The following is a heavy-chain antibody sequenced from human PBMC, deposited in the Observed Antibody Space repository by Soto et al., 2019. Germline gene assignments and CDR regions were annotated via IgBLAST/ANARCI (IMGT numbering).Heavy chain of an antibody. D-gene: IGHD3-22*01. Sequence: EVQLVESGGGLVQPGGSLRLSCAASGFTFSSYEMNWVRQAPGKGLEWVSYISSSGSTIYYADSVKGRFTISRDNAKNSLYLQMNSLRAEDTAVYYCAIVWIVVERDAFAIWGQGTMVTVSS. CDR2: ISSSGSTI. CDR3: AIVWIVVERDAFAI. J-gene: IGHJ3*02. V-gene: IGHV3-48*03. CDR1: GFTFSSYE.